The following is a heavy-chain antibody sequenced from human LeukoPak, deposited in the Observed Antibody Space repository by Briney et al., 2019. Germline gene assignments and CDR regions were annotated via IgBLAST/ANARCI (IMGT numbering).Heavy chain of an antibody. Sequence: ASVKVSCKASGYTFTSYGISWVRQAPGQGLEWMGWISAYNGNTNYAQKLQGRVTMTTDTSTSTAYMELRSLRSDDTAVYYCARVDCSGGSCYAPNYYYGMDVWGQGTTVTVSS. J-gene: IGHJ6*02. CDR3: ARVDCSGGSCYAPNYYYGMDV. CDR2: ISAYNGNT. CDR1: GYTFTSYG. D-gene: IGHD2-15*01. V-gene: IGHV1-18*01.